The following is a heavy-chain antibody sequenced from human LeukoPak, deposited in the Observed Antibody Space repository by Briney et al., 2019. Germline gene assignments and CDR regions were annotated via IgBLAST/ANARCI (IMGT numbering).Heavy chain of an antibody. Sequence: GGSLRLSCSASGFTFSTHAMNWVRKAPGKGLEWVSSISGSGGSAYYADSVKGRATISRDNAKNSLYLQMNSLRAEDTAVYYCARSVGYYYDSSGYCDYWGQGTLVTVSS. CDR3: ARSVGYYYDSSGYCDY. J-gene: IGHJ4*02. V-gene: IGHV3-23*01. CDR1: GFTFSTHA. CDR2: ISGSGGSA. D-gene: IGHD3-22*01.